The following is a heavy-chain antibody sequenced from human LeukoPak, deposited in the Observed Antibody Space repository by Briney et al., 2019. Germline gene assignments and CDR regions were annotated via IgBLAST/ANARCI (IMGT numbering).Heavy chain of an antibody. V-gene: IGHV1-18*01. CDR3: ARVGSYYDILTGYYPQYYFDY. D-gene: IGHD3-9*01. J-gene: IGHJ4*02. CDR1: GYTFTSYG. Sequence: ASVRVSCKASGYTFTSYGISWVRQAPGQGLEWMGWISAYNGNTNYAQKLQGRVTMTTDTSTSTAYMELRGLRSDDTAVYYCARVGSYYDILTGYYPQYYFDYWGQGTLVTVSS. CDR2: ISAYNGNT.